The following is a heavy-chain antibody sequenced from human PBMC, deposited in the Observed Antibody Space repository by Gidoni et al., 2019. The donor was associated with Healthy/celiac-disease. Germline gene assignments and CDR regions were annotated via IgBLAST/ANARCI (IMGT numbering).Heavy chain of an antibody. Sequence: QVQLQQSGPGLVKPSQTLSLTSTISGARVSSNTAAWNWIRQSPSRGREWLGRTYYRSKGYNDYAVAVKSRITINPDTSKNQFSLQLNSVTPEDTAVYYCARVSAEYSSSNGMDVWGQGTTVTVSS. CDR3: ARVSAEYSSSNGMDV. D-gene: IGHD6-6*01. J-gene: IGHJ6*02. CDR1: GARVSSNTAA. CDR2: TYYRSKGYN. V-gene: IGHV6-1*01.